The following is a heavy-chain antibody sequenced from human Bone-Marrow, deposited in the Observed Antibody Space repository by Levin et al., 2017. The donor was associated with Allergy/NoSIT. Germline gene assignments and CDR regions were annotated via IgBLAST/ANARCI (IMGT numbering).Heavy chain of an antibody. CDR3: AGEFLHSGKFDH. CDR1: GFSFSNYG. CDR2: ISYDATYK. Sequence: GESLKISCAVSGFSFSNYGMHWVRQAPGKGLEWVAVISYDATYKYYADSLMGRVTISRDNLKNTVSLEMTRLRHDDTAVYYCAGEFLHSGKFDHWGQGTEVTVSS. J-gene: IGHJ4*02. V-gene: IGHV3-30*03. D-gene: IGHD2/OR15-2a*01.